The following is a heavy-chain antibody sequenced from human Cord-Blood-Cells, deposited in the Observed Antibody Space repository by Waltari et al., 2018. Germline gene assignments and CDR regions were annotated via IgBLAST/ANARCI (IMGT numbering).Heavy chain of an antibody. CDR1: GYTFTAYY. Sequence: QVQLVQSGAEVKKPGASVKVACKAYGYTFTAYYIPWVRQAPGQGLEWMGRINPNSGGTNYAQKFQGRVTMTRDTSISTAYMELSRLRSDDTAVYYCARVTYNWNDDYWGQGTLVTVSS. CDR3: ARVTYNWNDDY. D-gene: IGHD1-20*01. CDR2: INPNSGGT. V-gene: IGHV1-2*06. J-gene: IGHJ4*02.